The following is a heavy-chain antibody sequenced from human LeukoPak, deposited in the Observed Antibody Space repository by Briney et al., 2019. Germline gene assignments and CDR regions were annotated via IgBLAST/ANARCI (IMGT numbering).Heavy chain of an antibody. V-gene: IGHV3-7*01. CDR3: ARDYQPYGDLYMLDY. D-gene: IGHD4-17*01. CDR1: GFTFSSYW. J-gene: IGHJ4*02. CDR2: IKQDGSEK. Sequence: GGSLRLSCAASGFTFSSYWMSWVRQAPGKGLEWVANIKQDGSEKYYVDSVKGRFTISRDNAKNSLYLQMNSLRAEDTAVYYCARDYQPYGDLYMLDYWGQGTLVTVSS.